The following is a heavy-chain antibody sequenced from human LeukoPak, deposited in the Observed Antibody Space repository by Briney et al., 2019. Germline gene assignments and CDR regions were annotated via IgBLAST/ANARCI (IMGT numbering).Heavy chain of an antibody. V-gene: IGHV4-39*07. CDR2: IYYSGST. Sequence: PSETLSLTCTVSGGSISSSSYYWGWVRQPPGKGLEWIGSIYYSGSTHYNPSLKSRVTISVDTSKNQFSLKLSSATAADTAVYYCARDGEMATIENYFDYWGQGALVTVSS. D-gene: IGHD5-24*01. CDR3: ARDGEMATIENYFDY. J-gene: IGHJ4*02. CDR1: GGSISSSSYY.